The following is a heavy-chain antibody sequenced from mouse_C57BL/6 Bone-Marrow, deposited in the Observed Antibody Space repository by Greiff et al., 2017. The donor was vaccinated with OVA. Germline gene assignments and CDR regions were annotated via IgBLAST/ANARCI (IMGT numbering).Heavy chain of an antibody. CDR3: ARRRGTYSNLDYAMDY. V-gene: IGHV1-80*01. Sequence: QVQLQQSGAELVKPGASVKISCKASGYAFSSYWMNWVKQRPGKGLEWIGQIYPGDGDTNYNGKFKGKATLTADKSSSTAYMQLSSLTSEDSAVYFCARRRGTYSNLDYAMDYWGQGTSVTVSS. D-gene: IGHD2-5*01. CDR2: IYPGDGDT. CDR1: GYAFSSYW. J-gene: IGHJ4*01.